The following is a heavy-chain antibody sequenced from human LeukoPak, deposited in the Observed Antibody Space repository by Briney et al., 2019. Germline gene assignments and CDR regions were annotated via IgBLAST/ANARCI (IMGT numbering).Heavy chain of an antibody. D-gene: IGHD3-3*01. Sequence: GASVKVSCEASGGTSSSYTISWVRQAPGQGLEWMGRIIPILGIANYAQKFQGRVTMTADKSTSTAYMELSSLRSEDTAVYYCARDHAGGYDFSNWFDPWGQGTLVTVSS. CDR3: ARDHAGGYDFSNWFDP. V-gene: IGHV1-69*04. CDR1: GGTSSSYT. CDR2: IIPILGIA. J-gene: IGHJ5*02.